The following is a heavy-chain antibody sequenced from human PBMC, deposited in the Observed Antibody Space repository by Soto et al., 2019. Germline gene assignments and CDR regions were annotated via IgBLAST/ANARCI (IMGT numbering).Heavy chain of an antibody. Sequence: SETLSLTCTVSGGSVSSRSYFWTWIRQPPGKGLEWIGYLYYSGSTNYNPSLKSRITISADTSKNQFSLKLSSVTAADTAVYYCARLGATTPSSPYYYYYGMDVWGQGTTVTVSS. J-gene: IGHJ6*02. V-gene: IGHV4-61*01. CDR1: GGSVSSRSYF. CDR2: LYYSGST. CDR3: ARLGATTPSSPYYYYYGMDV. D-gene: IGHD1-26*01.